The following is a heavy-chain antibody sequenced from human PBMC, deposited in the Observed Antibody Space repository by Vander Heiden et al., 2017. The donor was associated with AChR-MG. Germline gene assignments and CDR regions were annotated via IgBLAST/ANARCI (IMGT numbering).Heavy chain of an antibody. CDR2: IYNSGST. V-gene: IGHV4-39*01. Sequence: QLQESGPGLVKPSETRSLTCTVSGDSISRSGYYWGWIRQPPGRTLEWIGSIYNSGSTYYNPSLKRRVTMSVDTSKNQISRRLTSVTAADTAMYYCARPGVDFDLWGRGTLVTVSS. J-gene: IGHJ2*01. CDR3: ARPGVDFDL. D-gene: IGHD7-27*01. CDR1: GDSISRSGYY.